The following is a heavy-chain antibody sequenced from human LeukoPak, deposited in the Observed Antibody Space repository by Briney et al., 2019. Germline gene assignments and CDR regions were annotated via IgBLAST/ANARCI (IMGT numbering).Heavy chain of an antibody. J-gene: IGHJ3*02. Sequence: ASVKVSCKASGYTFTSYDINWVRQATGQGLEWMGWMNPNSGNTGYAQKFQGRVTITRNTSISTAYMELSSLRSEDTAVYYCARGLDTAMGDAFDIWGQGTMVTVSS. CDR1: GYTFTSYD. CDR2: MNPNSGNT. V-gene: IGHV1-8*03. D-gene: IGHD5-18*01. CDR3: ARGLDTAMGDAFDI.